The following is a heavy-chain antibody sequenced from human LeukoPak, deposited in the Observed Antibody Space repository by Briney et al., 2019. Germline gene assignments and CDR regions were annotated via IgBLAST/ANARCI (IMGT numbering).Heavy chain of an antibody. CDR1: GFTFSSYW. V-gene: IGHV3-74*01. J-gene: IGHJ4*02. Sequence: PGGSLRLSCAASGFTFSSYWMHWVRQAPGKGLVWVSRINSDGSSTIYADSVKGRFTISRDNAKNTLYLQMNSLRAEDTAVYYCAREAYDYGDYFPDYWGQGTLVTVSS. CDR2: INSDGSST. D-gene: IGHD4-17*01. CDR3: AREAYDYGDYFPDY.